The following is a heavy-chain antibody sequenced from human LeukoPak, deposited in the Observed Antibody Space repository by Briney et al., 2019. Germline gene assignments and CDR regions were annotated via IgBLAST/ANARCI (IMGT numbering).Heavy chain of an antibody. D-gene: IGHD2/OR15-2a*01. V-gene: IGHV3-23*01. J-gene: IGHJ3*02. CDR2: ISGSGGNT. CDR3: AKRFDGFYSAFDI. CDR1: GFTFSSYA. Sequence: PGGSLRLSCAASGFTFSSYAMHWVRQAPGKGLEWVSTISGSGGNTYYADSVKGRFTISRDNSKNTLYLQMNSLRAGDTAVYYCAKRFDGFYSAFDIWGQGTMVTVSS.